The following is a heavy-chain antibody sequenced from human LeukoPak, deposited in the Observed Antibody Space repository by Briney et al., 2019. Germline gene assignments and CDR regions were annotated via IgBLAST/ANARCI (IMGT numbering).Heavy chain of an antibody. CDR3: ASGGAQWLVPFDY. V-gene: IGHV3-7*01. D-gene: IGHD6-19*01. J-gene: IGHJ4*02. Sequence: GGSLRLSCAASGFTFSSYWMSWVRQAPGKGLEWVANIKQDGSEKYYVDSVKGRFTISRDNAKNSLYLQMNSLRAEDTAVYYCASGGAQWLVPFDYWGQGTLVTVSS. CDR1: GFTFSSYW. CDR2: IKQDGSEK.